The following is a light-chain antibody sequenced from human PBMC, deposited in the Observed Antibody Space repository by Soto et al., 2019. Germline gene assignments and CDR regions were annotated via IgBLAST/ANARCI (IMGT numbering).Light chain of an antibody. CDR3: QQYGSSPIT. CDR1: QSVSNNY. J-gene: IGKJ5*01. V-gene: IGKV3-20*01. CDR2: GAS. Sequence: IVLTQSPGTLSLSPGERATLSCRASQSVSNNYLAWYQQRPGQDPRLLIHGASSGATGIPDRFRGSGSGTDFTLTISRLEPEDFAVYYCQQYGSSPITFGQGTRLEIK.